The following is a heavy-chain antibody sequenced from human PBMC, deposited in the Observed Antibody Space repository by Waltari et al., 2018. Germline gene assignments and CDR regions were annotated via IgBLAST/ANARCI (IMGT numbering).Heavy chain of an antibody. CDR1: GGSVSSGSYY. CDR3: ARGRVVVAAMSYYYYGMDV. D-gene: IGHD2-15*01. J-gene: IGHJ6*02. CDR2: IYYSGST. V-gene: IGHV4-61*01. Sequence: QVQLQESGPGLVKPSETLSLTCTVSGGSVSSGSYYWSWIRQPPGKGLEWIGYIYYSGSTNYNPARKSRVTISVDTSKNQFSLKLSSVTAADTAVYYYARGRVVVAAMSYYYYGMDVWGQGTTVTVSS.